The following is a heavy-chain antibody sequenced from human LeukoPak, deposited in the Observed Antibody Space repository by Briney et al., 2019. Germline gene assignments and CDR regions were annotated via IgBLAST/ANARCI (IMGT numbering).Heavy chain of an antibody. J-gene: IGHJ4*02. V-gene: IGHV4-39*07. CDR2: LYYSGTT. CDR1: GGSISSISYY. CDR3: ARGNGDFEY. D-gene: IGHD4-17*01. Sequence: SETLSLTCTVSGGSISSISYYWGWIRQPPGKGLEWIGSLYYSGTTYYNPSLRSRVTISVDTSKNQFSLKLNSVTAADTAVYYCARGNGDFEYWGQGSLVTVSS.